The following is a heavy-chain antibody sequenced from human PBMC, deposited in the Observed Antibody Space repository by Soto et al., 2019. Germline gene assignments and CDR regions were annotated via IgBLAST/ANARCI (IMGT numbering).Heavy chain of an antibody. Sequence: QITLKESGPTLVKPTQTLTLTCTFSGFSLSTTRVGVGWIRQPPGKALEWLALIYWDDDKRYSPFLKSRLTITKDTSKNPVVLTMTTMDPMDTATYFCAHTLVAGLGYYFDYWGQGTLVTVSS. V-gene: IGHV2-5*02. CDR3: AHTLVAGLGYYFDY. D-gene: IGHD6-19*01. J-gene: IGHJ4*02. CDR2: IYWDDDK. CDR1: GFSLSTTRVG.